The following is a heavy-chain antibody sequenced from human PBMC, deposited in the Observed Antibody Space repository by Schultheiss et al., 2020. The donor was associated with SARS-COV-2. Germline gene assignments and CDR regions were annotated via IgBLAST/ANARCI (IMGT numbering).Heavy chain of an antibody. V-gene: IGHV3-23*01. CDR1: GFTFSRSV. D-gene: IGHD3-9*01. CDR2: ISDSDDNT. Sequence: GGSLRLSCAASGFTFSRSVMSWVRQAPGKGLEWVSAISDSDDNTYYADSAKGRFTISRDNSKNTLYLQMNSLRAEDTAVYYCAKGGWLEYWGQGTLVTVFS. CDR3: AKGGWLEY. J-gene: IGHJ4*02.